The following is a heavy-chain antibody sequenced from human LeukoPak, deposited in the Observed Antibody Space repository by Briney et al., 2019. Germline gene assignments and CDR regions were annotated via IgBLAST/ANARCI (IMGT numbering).Heavy chain of an antibody. V-gene: IGHV3-21*01. D-gene: IGHD1-26*01. CDR3: ARDDERAKDAFDI. J-gene: IGHJ3*02. CDR2: ISSSSSYI. CDR1: GFTFSSYS. Sequence: PGGSLRLSCAASGFTFSSYSMNWASQAPGKGLEWVSYISSSSSYIYYADSVKGRFTISRDNAKNSLYLQMNSLRAEDTAVYYCARDDERAKDAFDIWGQGTMVTVSS.